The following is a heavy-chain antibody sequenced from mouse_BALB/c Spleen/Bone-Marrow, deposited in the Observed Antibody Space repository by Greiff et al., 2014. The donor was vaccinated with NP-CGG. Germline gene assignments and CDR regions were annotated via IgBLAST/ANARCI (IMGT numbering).Heavy chain of an antibody. V-gene: IGHV5-6*01. D-gene: IGHD4-1*01. Sequence: EVQLVESGADLVKPGGSLKLSCAASGFTFSTYGMSWVRQTPDKRLEWVATISSGGGYTYYPDSVKGRFTISRDNANNTLYLQMSSLKSEDTAMYYCTRQRNWDHYAMDYWGQGTSVTVSS. CDR2: ISSGGGYT. CDR1: GFTFSTYG. CDR3: TRQRNWDHYAMDY. J-gene: IGHJ4*01.